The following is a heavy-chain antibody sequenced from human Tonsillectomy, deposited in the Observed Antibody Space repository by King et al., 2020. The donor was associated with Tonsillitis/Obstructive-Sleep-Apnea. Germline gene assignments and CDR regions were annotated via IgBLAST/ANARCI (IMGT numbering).Heavy chain of an antibody. J-gene: IGHJ3*02. D-gene: IGHD3-9*01. CDR2: INHSGST. V-gene: IGHV4-34*01. Sequence: HVQLPQWGAGLLKPSETLSLPCAVYGGSLSGYYWNWIRQPPGKGLEWIGEINHSGSTNYNPSLKSRVTISVDTSKNQFSLKLRSVTAADTAVYYCARSDLDWEYDAFDIWGQGTMVTVSS. CDR3: ARSDLDWEYDAFDI. CDR1: GGSLSGYY.